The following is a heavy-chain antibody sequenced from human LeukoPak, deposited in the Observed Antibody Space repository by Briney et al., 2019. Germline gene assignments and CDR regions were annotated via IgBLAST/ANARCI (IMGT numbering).Heavy chain of an antibody. CDR2: IRYDGSNK. Sequence: GGSLRLSCAAPGFTFSSYGMHWVRQAPGKGLEWVAFIRYDGSNKYYADSVKGRFTISRDNSKNTLYLQMNSLRAEDTAVYYCAKEPRIAVAGTNLFDYWGQGTLVTVSS. J-gene: IGHJ4*02. CDR3: AKEPRIAVAGTNLFDY. V-gene: IGHV3-30*02. D-gene: IGHD6-19*01. CDR1: GFTFSSYG.